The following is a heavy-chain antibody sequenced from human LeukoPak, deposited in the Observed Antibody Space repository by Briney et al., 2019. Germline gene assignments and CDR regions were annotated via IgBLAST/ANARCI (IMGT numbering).Heavy chain of an antibody. D-gene: IGHD6-19*01. CDR3: ARDRKYSSGWYGPPSDY. Sequence: GRSLRLSCAASGFTFSSYAMHWVRQAPGKGLEWVAVISYDGSNKYYADSVKGRFTISRDNSKNTLYLQMNSLRAEDMAVYYCARDRKYSSGWYGPPSDYWGQGTLVTVSS. CDR2: ISYDGSNK. J-gene: IGHJ4*02. V-gene: IGHV3-30-3*01. CDR1: GFTFSSYA.